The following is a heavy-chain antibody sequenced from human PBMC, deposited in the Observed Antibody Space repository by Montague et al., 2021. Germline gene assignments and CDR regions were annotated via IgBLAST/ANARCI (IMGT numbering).Heavy chain of an antibody. CDR1: GDSINTPNW. CDR3: ARRGGYSARQYSGWDV. D-gene: IGHD2-15*01. J-gene: IGHJ6*02. V-gene: IGHV4-4*02. Sequence: SETLSLTCAVSGDSINTPNWWTWVRQFPGKGLEWIREVYHTGSTNYKPSLKSRVTLSVAKSKNQFSLKMTSVTAADTAIYYCARRGGYSARQYSGWDVWGPGSTVTVSS. CDR2: VYHTGST.